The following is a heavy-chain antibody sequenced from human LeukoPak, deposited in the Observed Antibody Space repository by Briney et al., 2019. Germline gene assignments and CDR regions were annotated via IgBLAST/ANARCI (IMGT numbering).Heavy chain of an antibody. CDR2: ISSSGSTI. Sequence: GGSLRLSCAASGFTFSSYGMNWVRQAPGKGLEWVSYISSSGSTIYYADSVKGRFTISRDNAKNTLYLQMNSLRAEDTAVYYCAKAGQLWPTDFDYWGQGTLVTVSS. V-gene: IGHV3-48*03. J-gene: IGHJ4*02. CDR1: GFTFSSYG. CDR3: AKAGQLWPTDFDY. D-gene: IGHD5-18*01.